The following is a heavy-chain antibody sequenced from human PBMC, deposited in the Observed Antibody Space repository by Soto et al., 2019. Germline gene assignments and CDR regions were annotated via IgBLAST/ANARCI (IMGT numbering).Heavy chain of an antibody. Sequence: SETLSQTSADYGGLSSGYYWRGIRQPPGKRQEWIGEINHSGSTNYNPSLKSRFTISVDTSKNQFSLKLSSVTAADTAVYYCARGYVFWSGYTDSANAFAIWGQGTMVTVSS. CDR1: GGLSSGYY. D-gene: IGHD3-3*01. V-gene: IGHV4-34*01. J-gene: IGHJ3*02. CDR2: INHSGST. CDR3: ARGYVFWSGYTDSANAFAI.